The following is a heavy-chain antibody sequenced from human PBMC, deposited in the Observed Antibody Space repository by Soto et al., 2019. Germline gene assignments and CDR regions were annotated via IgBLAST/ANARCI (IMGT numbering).Heavy chain of an antibody. V-gene: IGHV3-15*07. CDR2: IKSKTDGGTT. J-gene: IGHJ4*02. CDR3: TTDDTSGGNYYDSSGYYFVGY. Sequence: GGSLRLSCAASGFTFSNAWMNWVRQAPGKGLEWVGRIKSKTDGGTTDYAAPVKGRFTISRDDSKNTLYLQMNSLKTEDTAVYYCTTDDTSGGNYYDSSGYYFVGYWGQGTLVTVSS. CDR1: GFTFSNAW. D-gene: IGHD3-22*01.